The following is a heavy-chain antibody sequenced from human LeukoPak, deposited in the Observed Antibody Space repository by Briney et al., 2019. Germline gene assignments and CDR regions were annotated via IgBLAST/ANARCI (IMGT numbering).Heavy chain of an antibody. V-gene: IGHV1-46*01. D-gene: IGHD4-11*01. J-gene: IGHJ4*02. CDR1: GYTFTSYY. Sequence: ASVKVSFKASGYTFTSYYMHWVRQAPGQGLEWMGIINPSGGSTSYAQKFQGRVTMTRDTSTSTVYMELSSLRSEDTAVYYCARYDYSNYHFDYWGQGTLVTVSS. CDR3: ARYDYSNYHFDY. CDR2: INPSGGST.